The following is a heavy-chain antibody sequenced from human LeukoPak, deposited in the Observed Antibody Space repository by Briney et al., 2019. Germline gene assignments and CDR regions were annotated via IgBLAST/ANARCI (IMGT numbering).Heavy chain of an antibody. CDR2: IGSSSYYT. J-gene: IGHJ4*02. D-gene: IGHD4-17*01. Sequence: GGSLRLSCAASGFTFSDYYMSWIRQAPGKGLEWVSYIGSSSYYTNYGDSMRGRFTISRDNAKDSVYLQMNSLTGEDTAVYYCAYSDHFDNWGQGTLVTVSS. CDR1: GFTFSDYY. CDR3: AYSDHFDN. V-gene: IGHV3-11*06.